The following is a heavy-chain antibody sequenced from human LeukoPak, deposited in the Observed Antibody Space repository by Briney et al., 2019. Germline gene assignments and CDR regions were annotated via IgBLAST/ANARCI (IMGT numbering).Heavy chain of an antibody. V-gene: IGHV3-23*01. CDR2: ISGGGGST. CDR3: AKHYDISGYYPY. Sequence: GGSLRLSCEGSGFTFSTYAMSWVRQAPGKGLEWVSAISGGGGSTHYTDSVKGRFTISRDNSKNTLFLQMSSLRADDTAIYYCAKHYDISGYYPYWGQGTLVTVSS. CDR1: GFTFSTYA. D-gene: IGHD3-22*01. J-gene: IGHJ4*02.